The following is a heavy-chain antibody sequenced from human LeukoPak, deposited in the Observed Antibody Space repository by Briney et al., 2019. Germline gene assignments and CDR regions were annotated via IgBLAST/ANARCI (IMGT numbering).Heavy chain of an antibody. D-gene: IGHD6-19*01. J-gene: IGHJ5*02. V-gene: IGHV3-30-3*01. CDR1: GFTFSNYA. CDR2: ISYDGSNK. Sequence: GRSLRLSCAASGFTFSNYAMHWVRQAPGKGLEWVAVISYDGSNKYYADSVKGRFTISRDSSKNTLYLQMNSLRVEDTAEYYCARSVGGGVTGTGDWFDPWGLGTLVTVSS. CDR3: ARSVGGGVTGTGDWFDP.